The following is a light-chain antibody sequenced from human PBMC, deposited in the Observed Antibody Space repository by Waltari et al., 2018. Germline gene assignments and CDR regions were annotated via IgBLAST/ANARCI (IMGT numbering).Light chain of an antibody. Sequence: QSVLTQPPSASGTPGQRVTIPCSGSSPNIGVNVVNWYQPFPGTAPRLLIFTNDQRPSGVPDRFSGSKSGTSASLAISGLQSEDEADYYCAVWDDNLSGVVFGAGTKVAVL. V-gene: IGLV1-44*01. J-gene: IGLJ1*01. CDR1: SPNIGVNV. CDR3: AVWDDNLSGVV. CDR2: TND.